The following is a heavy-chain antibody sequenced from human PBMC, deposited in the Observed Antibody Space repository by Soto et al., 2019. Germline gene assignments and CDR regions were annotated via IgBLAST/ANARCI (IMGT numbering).Heavy chain of an antibody. D-gene: IGHD6-6*01. CDR3: ARGAWIAAPYDY. Sequence: QVQLQQWGAGLLKPSETLSLTCAVYGGSFSGYYWSWIRQPPGKGLEWIGEINHSGSTNYNPSLKSRVTISVDTSKNQFSLKLSSVPAADTAVYYCARGAWIAAPYDYWGQGTLVTVSS. J-gene: IGHJ4*02. V-gene: IGHV4-34*01. CDR2: INHSGST. CDR1: GGSFSGYY.